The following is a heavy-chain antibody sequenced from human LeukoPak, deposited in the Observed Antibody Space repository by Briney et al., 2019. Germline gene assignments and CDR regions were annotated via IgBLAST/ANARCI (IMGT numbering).Heavy chain of an antibody. V-gene: IGHV3-23*01. CDR1: GFIFNNYA. J-gene: IGHJ3*02. D-gene: IGHD3-3*02. Sequence: PGGSLRLSCAASGFIFNNYAVNWVRQAPGKGLEWVSSITGGGGGTYYTDSVMGRSTISRDNSKNTLYLQMNSLRAEDTAIYYCAKALRGLISHGAFDIWGQGTMVTVSS. CDR2: ITGGGGGT. CDR3: AKALRGLISHGAFDI.